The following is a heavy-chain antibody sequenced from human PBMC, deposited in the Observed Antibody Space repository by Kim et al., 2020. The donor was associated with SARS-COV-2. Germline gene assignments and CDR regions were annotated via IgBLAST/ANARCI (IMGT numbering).Heavy chain of an antibody. D-gene: IGHD6-13*01. CDR1: GFTFSNAW. J-gene: IGHJ4*02. CDR2: IKSKTDGGTT. CDR3: TTKAFGAAGTYCDY. V-gene: IGHV3-15*01. Sequence: GASLRLSCAASGFTFSNAWMSWVRQAPGKGLEWVGRIKSKTDGGTTDYAAPVKGRFTISRDDSKNTLYLQMNSLKTEDTAVYYCTTKAFGAAGTYCDYWGQGTLVTVSS.